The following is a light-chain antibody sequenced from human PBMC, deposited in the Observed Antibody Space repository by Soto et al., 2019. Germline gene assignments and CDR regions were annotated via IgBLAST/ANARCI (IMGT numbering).Light chain of an antibody. CDR2: GAS. V-gene: IGKV3-11*01. Sequence: EIVLTQSPATLSLSPGERATLPCRASQSVSSYLAWYQQKPGQAPRLLIYGASNRATGIPARFSGSGSGTDFTLTISSLEPEDFAVYFCQQRSNWPLTFGGGTKVDI. CDR1: QSVSSY. J-gene: IGKJ4*01. CDR3: QQRSNWPLT.